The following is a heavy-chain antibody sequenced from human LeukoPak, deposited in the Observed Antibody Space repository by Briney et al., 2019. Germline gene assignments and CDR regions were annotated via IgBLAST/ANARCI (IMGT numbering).Heavy chain of an antibody. D-gene: IGHD4-17*01. CDR3: AKDQGYGDYIFDY. CDR1: GFTFRTYA. CDR2: ISSDGRTT. Sequence: GGSLRLSCAASGFTFRTYAMHWVRQAPGKGLEYVSFISSDGRTTYYANSVKGRFTISRDSSKNTLYVQMNSLRAEDTAVYYCAKDQGYGDYIFDYWGQGTLVTVSS. J-gene: IGHJ4*02. V-gene: IGHV3-64*01.